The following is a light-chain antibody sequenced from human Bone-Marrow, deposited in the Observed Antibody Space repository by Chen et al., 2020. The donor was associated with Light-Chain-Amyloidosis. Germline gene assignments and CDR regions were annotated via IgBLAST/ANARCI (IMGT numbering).Light chain of an antibody. J-gene: IGLJ1*01. CDR1: SNDD. Sequence: QSALTQPPSASGSPGQSVTISCTGTSNDDVSWYQQYPGKAPKLIIYEVTKRPSGVPDRFSGSKSGNTASLAVSGRQADDEGDYFCSAGGGTNHFYVIGSGTRVTVL. V-gene: IGLV2-8*01. CDR2: EVT. CDR3: SAGGGTNHFYV.